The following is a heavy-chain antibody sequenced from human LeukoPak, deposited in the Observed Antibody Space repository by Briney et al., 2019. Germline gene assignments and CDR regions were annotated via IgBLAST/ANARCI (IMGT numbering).Heavy chain of an antibody. D-gene: IGHD3-16*01. J-gene: IGHJ6*02. Sequence: PGGSLRLSCAASGFTFSSYSMNWVRQAPGKGLEWVSSISSSSSYIYYADSVKGRFTISRDNAKNSLYLQMNSLRAEDTAVYYCAREPASITDNNGHDNEVVFYYGMDVWGQGTTVTVSS. CDR2: ISSSSSYI. CDR1: GFTFSSYS. CDR3: AREPASITDNNGHDNEVVFYYGMDV. V-gene: IGHV3-21*01.